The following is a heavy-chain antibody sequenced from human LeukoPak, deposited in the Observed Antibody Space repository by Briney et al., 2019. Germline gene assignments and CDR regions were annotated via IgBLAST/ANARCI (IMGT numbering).Heavy chain of an antibody. CDR1: GFTFTTYS. CDR2: ISSGTSI. D-gene: IGHD3-22*01. Sequence: TGGSLRLSCAASGFTFTTYSMNWVRQAPGKGLEWVSYISSGTSIYYADSVKGRFTISRDNAKMSLYLQMNSLRDEDTAVYYCVRDYDKTGQAFDIWGQGTMVTVSS. CDR3: VRDYDKTGQAFDI. J-gene: IGHJ3*02. V-gene: IGHV3-48*02.